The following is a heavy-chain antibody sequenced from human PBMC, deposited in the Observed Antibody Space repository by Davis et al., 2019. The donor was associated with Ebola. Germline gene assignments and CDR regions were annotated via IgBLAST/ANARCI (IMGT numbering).Heavy chain of an antibody. V-gene: IGHV1-18*04. CDR3: ARDHSGYNYFYYGMDV. Sequence: ASVKVSCKASGYTFTNYGISWVRQAPGQGLEWMGWISADNDQQAPGQGLEYMGWISAYNGNTNSAQKFQGRVTMTTDTSTSTAYMELRSLRSDDTAVYYCARDHSGYNYFYYGMDVWGRGTTVTVSS. CDR2: ISADNDQQAPGQGLEYMGWISAYNGNT. J-gene: IGHJ6*04. D-gene: IGHD5-24*01. CDR1: GYTFTNYG.